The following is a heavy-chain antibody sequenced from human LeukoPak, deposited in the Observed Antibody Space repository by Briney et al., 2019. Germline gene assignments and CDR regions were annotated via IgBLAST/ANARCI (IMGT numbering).Heavy chain of an antibody. J-gene: IGHJ4*02. Sequence: GSPCPSCSASGFTFSGYTMHWVRQAPGKGLEHVSAISSNGGSTNYADSVKGRFTISRDNSKNTLYLQMSSLRVEDTAVYYCLRKGCTSSLGFDYWGQGTLVTVSA. CDR2: ISSNGGST. D-gene: IGHD6-6*01. CDR1: GFTFSGYT. CDR3: LRKGCTSSLGFDY. V-gene: IGHV3-64D*09.